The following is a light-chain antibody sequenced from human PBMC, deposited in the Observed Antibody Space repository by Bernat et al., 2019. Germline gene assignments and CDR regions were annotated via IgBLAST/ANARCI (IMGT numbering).Light chain of an antibody. Sequence: DIQMTQSPLTLSASVGDRVTISCRASQSISSWLAWYQQKPGQAPKLLIYKASTLESGVPSRFSGSGSGTEFTLTISSLQPEDFGTYYCQQYNGYSRTFGQRTKLEIK. V-gene: IGKV1-5*03. CDR1: QSISSW. J-gene: IGKJ2*01. CDR2: KAS. CDR3: QQYNGYSRT.